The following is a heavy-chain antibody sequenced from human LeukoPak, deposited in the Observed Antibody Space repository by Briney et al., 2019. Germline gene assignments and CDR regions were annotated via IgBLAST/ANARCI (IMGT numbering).Heavy chain of an antibody. Sequence: SVKVSCKASGGTFSSYAISWVRQAPGQGLEWMGGIIPIFGTANYAQKFQGRVTITADESTSTAYMELSSLRSEDTAVYYCASQSNWSGYHWGDYYYYMDVWGKGTTVTVSS. CDR2: IIPIFGTA. CDR1: GGTFSSYA. J-gene: IGHJ6*03. V-gene: IGHV1-69*13. D-gene: IGHD3-3*01. CDR3: ASQSNWSGYHWGDYYYYMDV.